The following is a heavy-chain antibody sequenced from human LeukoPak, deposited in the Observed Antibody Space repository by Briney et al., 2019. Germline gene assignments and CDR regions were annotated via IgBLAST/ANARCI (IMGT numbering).Heavy chain of an antibody. CDR2: IYYSGST. CDR3: ARVPVVVTSPVFYGMDV. Sequence: ASETLSLTCTVSGGSISSYYWSWIRQPPGKGLEWIGYIYYSGSTNYNPSLKSRVTISVDTSKNQFSLKLSSVTAADTAVYYCARVPVVVTSPVFYGMDVWGQGTTVTVSS. J-gene: IGHJ6*02. CDR1: GGSISSYY. D-gene: IGHD2-21*02. V-gene: IGHV4-59*01.